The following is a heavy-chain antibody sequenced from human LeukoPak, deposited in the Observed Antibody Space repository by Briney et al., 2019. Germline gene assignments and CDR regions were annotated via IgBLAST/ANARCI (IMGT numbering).Heavy chain of an antibody. Sequence: GGSLRLSCAASGFTASNNYMSWVRQGPGRGLEWVSVIYSGGSTYYADSVRGRFTISRDTSKNALYLQVNSLRAEDTAVYYCARSRDYGQRGTLDYWGQGALVTVSS. D-gene: IGHD4-17*01. V-gene: IGHV3-53*01. J-gene: IGHJ4*02. CDR2: IYSGGST. CDR3: ARSRDYGQRGTLDY. CDR1: GFTASNNY.